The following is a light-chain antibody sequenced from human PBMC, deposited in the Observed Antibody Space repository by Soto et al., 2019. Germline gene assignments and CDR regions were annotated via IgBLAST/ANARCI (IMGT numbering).Light chain of an antibody. CDR2: AAS. Sequence: IQLTQSASSLSASVGDRVTVTCRASQGIRNYLAWYQQKPGKAPKLLIYAASSLQSGVPSRFSGSGSGTEFTLTISSLQPEDFGTEYCQEASRIAITFGQGTRLAI. J-gene: IGKJ5*01. CDR3: QEASRIAIT. V-gene: IGKV1-9*01. CDR1: QGIRNY.